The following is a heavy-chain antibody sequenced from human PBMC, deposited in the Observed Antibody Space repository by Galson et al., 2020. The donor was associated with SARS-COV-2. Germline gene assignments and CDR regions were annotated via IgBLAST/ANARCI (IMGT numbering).Heavy chain of an antibody. J-gene: IGHJ4*02. CDR1: GYTFTSYG. Sequence: ASVKVSCKASGYTFTSYGISWVRQAPGQGLEWMGWISAYNGNTNYAQKLQGRVTMTTDTSTSTAYMELRSLRSDDTAVYYCARDFGTIVVVPAAIFDYWGQGTLVTVSS. CDR3: ARDFGTIVVVPAAIFDY. V-gene: IGHV1-18*01. D-gene: IGHD2-2*01. CDR2: ISAYNGNT.